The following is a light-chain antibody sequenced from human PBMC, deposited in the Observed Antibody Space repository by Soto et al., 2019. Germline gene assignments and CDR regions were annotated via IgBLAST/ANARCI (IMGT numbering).Light chain of an antibody. V-gene: IGKV3-11*01. CDR1: QSIDTY. CDR3: QQRYNWPLT. J-gene: IGKJ4*01. Sequence: EIVLTQSPATLSSSPGERATLSCRASQSIDTYLAWYQQKPGQAPRLLIYDASHRATGIPARFSGSGSGTAFTLTISGLEPEDFALYYCQQRYNWPLTFGGGTKVDIE. CDR2: DAS.